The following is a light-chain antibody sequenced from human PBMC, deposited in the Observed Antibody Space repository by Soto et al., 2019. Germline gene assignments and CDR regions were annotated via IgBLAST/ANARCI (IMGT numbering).Light chain of an antibody. CDR3: SSYTSSSTHVV. CDR2: EVS. J-gene: IGLJ2*01. Sequence: QSALTQPASVSGSPGQSITISCTGTSSDVGGYNYVSWYQQHPGKAPKLMIYEVSNRPSGVSNRFSGSKSGNTASLTISGLQAEAEADYSCSSYTSSSTHVVFAGG. V-gene: IGLV2-14*01. CDR1: SSDVGGYNY.